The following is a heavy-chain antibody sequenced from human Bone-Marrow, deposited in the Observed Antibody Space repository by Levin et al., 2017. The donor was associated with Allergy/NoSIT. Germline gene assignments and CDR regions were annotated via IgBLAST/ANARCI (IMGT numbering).Heavy chain of an antibody. Sequence: ASVKVSCKASGYAFMNYGICWVRQAPGQGLEYMGWISPYNGNTISAQSFQGRVSMTADTSTNTVYMELRTLRSDDTAVYYCARKWLGYFDNCGQGTLVTVSS. CDR2: ISPYNGNT. V-gene: IGHV1-18*01. D-gene: IGHD6-19*01. J-gene: IGHJ1*01. CDR3: ARKWLGYFDN. CDR1: GYAFMNYG.